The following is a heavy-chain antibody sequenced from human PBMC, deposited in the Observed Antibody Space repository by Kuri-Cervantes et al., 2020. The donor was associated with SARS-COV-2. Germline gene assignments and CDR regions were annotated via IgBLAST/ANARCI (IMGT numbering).Heavy chain of an antibody. CDR3: ARTDLMLTAPDY. CDR2: MNPNSGNT. Sequence: ASVKVSCKASGYTFTGYYMHWVRQATGQGLEWMGWMNPNSGNTGYAQKFQGRVTMTRNTSISTAYMEVSSLRSEDTAVYYCARTDLMLTAPDYWGQGTLVTVSS. J-gene: IGHJ4*02. V-gene: IGHV1-8*02. D-gene: IGHD1-14*01. CDR1: GYTFTGYY.